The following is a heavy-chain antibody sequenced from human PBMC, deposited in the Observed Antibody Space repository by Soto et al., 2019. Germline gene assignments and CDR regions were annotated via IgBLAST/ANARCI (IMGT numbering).Heavy chain of an antibody. CDR1: GFSLTTSGVG. V-gene: IGHV2-5*02. CDR2: IYWDGDE. CDR3: AHSYGSGGSYYFDY. Sequence: QITLKESGPTLVKPTQTLTLTCTFSGFSLTTSGVGVGWIRQPPGKALECLALIYWDGDERYSPSLKSRLTITKDTSKNQVVLTMTNMDPVDTATYYCAHSYGSGGSYYFDYWGQGTLVTVSS. D-gene: IGHD3-10*01. J-gene: IGHJ4*02.